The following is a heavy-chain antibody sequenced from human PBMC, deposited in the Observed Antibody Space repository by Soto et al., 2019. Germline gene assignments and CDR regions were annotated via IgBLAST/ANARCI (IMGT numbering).Heavy chain of an antibody. CDR2: ISYSGTT. D-gene: IGHD3-22*01. CDR1: GNSIATGAYY. V-gene: IGHV4-31*01. Sequence: QVQLQESGPGLVKPSQTLSLTCTVSGNSIATGAYYWSWIRQHPGKGLEWLGYISYSGTTYYNPSLKRPLTMSSDTSKNQLSLILTTVTAADTAVYYCARVGLITTPLRAFDIWGPGTMVTVSS. CDR3: ARVGLITTPLRAFDI. J-gene: IGHJ3*02.